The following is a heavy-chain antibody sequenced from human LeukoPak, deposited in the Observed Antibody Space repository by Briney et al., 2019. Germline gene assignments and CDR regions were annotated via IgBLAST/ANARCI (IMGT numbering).Heavy chain of an antibody. Sequence: PGGSLRHSCAASGFTVSSNYMSWVRQAPGKGLEWVSVIYSGGSTNYADSVKGRFTISRDNSKNTLYLQMNSLRAEDTAVYYCARWLQSLAYFDHWGQGTLVTVSS. V-gene: IGHV3-53*01. D-gene: IGHD5-24*01. CDR3: ARWLQSLAYFDH. CDR2: IYSGGST. CDR1: GFTVSSNY. J-gene: IGHJ4*02.